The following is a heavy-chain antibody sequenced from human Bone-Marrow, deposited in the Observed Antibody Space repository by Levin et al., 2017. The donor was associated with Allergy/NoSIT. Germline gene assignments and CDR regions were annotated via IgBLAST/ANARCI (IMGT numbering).Heavy chain of an antibody. CDR1: GFTFSNYA. CDR2: ISASGGST. J-gene: IGHJ6*02. D-gene: IGHD2-2*01. Sequence: GESLKISCAASGFTFSNYAMVWVRQTPGKGLEWVSIISASGGSTYYADSVKGRFTISRDNSKNTLYIQMNSLRAEDTAVYHCTKYCTNTNCYAYYGMDVWGQGTTVTVSS. CDR3: TKYCTNTNCYAYYGMDV. V-gene: IGHV3-23*01.